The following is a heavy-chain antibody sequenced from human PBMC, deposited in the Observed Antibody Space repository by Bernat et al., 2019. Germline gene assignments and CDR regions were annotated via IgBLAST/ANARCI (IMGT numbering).Heavy chain of an antibody. Sequence: QVQLVQSGAEVRKPGASVKVSCKASGYTFTSYAMNWVRQAPGQGLEWMGWINTNTGNPTYAQGFTGRFVFSLDTSVSTAYLQISSLKAEDTAVYYCAREGLTGYYIYYYYYYMDVWGKGTTVTVSS. CDR3: AREGLTGYYIYYYYYYMDV. CDR2: INTNTGNP. V-gene: IGHV7-4-1*02. D-gene: IGHD3-9*01. CDR1: GYTFTSYA. J-gene: IGHJ6*03.